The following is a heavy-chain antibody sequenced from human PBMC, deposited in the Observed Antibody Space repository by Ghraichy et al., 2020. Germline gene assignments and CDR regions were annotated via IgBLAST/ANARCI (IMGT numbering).Heavy chain of an antibody. CDR1: GFTFSSYA. CDR2: ISGSGGST. V-gene: IGHV3-23*01. J-gene: IGHJ5*02. CDR3: AKDGPDDILTGDWFDP. D-gene: IGHD3-9*01. Sequence: GGSLRLSCAASGFTFSSYAMSWVRQAPGKGLEWVSAISGSGGSTYYADSVKGRFTISRDNSKNTLYLQMNSLRAEDTAVYYCAKDGPDDILTGDWFDPWGQGTLVTVSS.